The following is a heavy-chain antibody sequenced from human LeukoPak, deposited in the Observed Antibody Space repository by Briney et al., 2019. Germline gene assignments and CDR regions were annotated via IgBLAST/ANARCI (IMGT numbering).Heavy chain of an antibody. J-gene: IGHJ4*02. D-gene: IGHD1-26*01. Sequence: GGSLRLSCAASGFTFSSYSMNWVRQAPGKGLEWVSSISSSSSYIYYADSVKGRFTISRDNAKNSLYLQMNSLRAEDTAVYYCARDLTRGSYPGGWGQGTLATVSS. V-gene: IGHV3-21*01. CDR2: ISSSSSYI. CDR1: GFTFSSYS. CDR3: ARDLTRGSYPGG.